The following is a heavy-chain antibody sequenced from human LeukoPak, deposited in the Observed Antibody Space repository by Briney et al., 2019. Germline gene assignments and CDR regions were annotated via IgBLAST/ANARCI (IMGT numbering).Heavy chain of an antibody. CDR3: ARGVYNWNIDVFDF. V-gene: IGHV4-38-2*02. J-gene: IGHJ3*01. CDR2: IFHSGSV. D-gene: IGHD1/OR15-1a*01. CDR1: GYSISSDYF. Sequence: SETLSLTCIVSGYSISSDYFWGLVRQPPGKGLEWIGSIFHSGSVYYNPSLKSRVTISVDTSKNQFFLKLNSVTAADTAVYYCARGVYNWNIDVFDFWGQGTMVTVSS.